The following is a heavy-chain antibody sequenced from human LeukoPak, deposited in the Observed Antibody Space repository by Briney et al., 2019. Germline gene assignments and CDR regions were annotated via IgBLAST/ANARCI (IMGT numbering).Heavy chain of an antibody. CDR3: ARVGWELLNYYYYMDV. Sequence: PSETLSLTCTVSGGSISGYYWSWIRQPPGKGLEWIGYIYYSGSTNYNPSLKSRVTISVDTSKNQFSLKLSSVTAADTAVYYCARVGWELLNYYYYMDVWGKGTTVTVSS. J-gene: IGHJ6*03. CDR2: IYYSGST. D-gene: IGHD1-26*01. CDR1: GGSISGYY. V-gene: IGHV4-59*01.